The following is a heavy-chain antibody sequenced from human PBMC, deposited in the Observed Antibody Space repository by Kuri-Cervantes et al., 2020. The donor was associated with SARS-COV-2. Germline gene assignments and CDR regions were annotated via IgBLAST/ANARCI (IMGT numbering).Heavy chain of an antibody. D-gene: IGHD3-3*01. J-gene: IGHJ6*03. V-gene: IGHV3-30-3*01. Sequence: GGSLRLSCAASGFTFSSYAMHWVRQAPGKGLEWVAVISYDGSNKYYADSVKGRFTISRDNSKNTLYLQMNSLRAEDTAVYYCARDHQYYDFWSGYFGTEGNYYYYYMDVWGKGTAVTVSS. CDR2: ISYDGSNK. CDR3: ARDHQYYDFWSGYFGTEGNYYYYYMDV. CDR1: GFTFSSYA.